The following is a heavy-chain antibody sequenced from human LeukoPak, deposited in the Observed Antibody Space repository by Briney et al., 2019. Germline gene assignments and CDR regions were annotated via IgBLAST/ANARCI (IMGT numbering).Heavy chain of an antibody. CDR2: ISGSGGST. D-gene: IGHD3-3*01. V-gene: IGHV3-23*01. J-gene: IGHJ4*02. Sequence: GGSLRLSCAASGFPFSSYALSWVRQAPGKGLEWVSAISGSGGSTYYADSVKGRFTISRDNSKNTLYLQMNSLRAEDTAVYYCAKDPGIYDFWRVFDYWGQGTLVTVSS. CDR1: GFPFSSYA. CDR3: AKDPGIYDFWRVFDY.